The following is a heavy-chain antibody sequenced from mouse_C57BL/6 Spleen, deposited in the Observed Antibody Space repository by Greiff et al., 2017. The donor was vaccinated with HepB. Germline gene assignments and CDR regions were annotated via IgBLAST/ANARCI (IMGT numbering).Heavy chain of an antibody. J-gene: IGHJ3*01. CDR2: IGPGSGST. Sequence: VQLQQSGAELVKPGASVKISCKASGYTFTDYYINWVKQRPGQGLEWIGKIGPGSGSTYYNEKLKGKATLTADKSSSTAYMQLSSMTSEDSAVYCWASANWDKTWFAYWGQGTLVTVSA. V-gene: IGHV1-77*01. CDR1: GYTFTDYY. CDR3: ASANWDKTWFAY. D-gene: IGHD4-1*01.